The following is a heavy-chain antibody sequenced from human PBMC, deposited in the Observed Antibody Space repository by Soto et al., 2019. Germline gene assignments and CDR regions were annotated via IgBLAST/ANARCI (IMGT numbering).Heavy chain of an antibody. CDR3: ARDARGTRGFDEMDI. Sequence: ASVNVSCKASGYIFTGYHIHWVRQAPGRGLEWMGWINPNSGDTEYAQNFQGRVTMTRDTSFNLVYMEMSGLMSDDTAVYYCARDARGTRGFDEMDIWGQGTTVTVSS. J-gene: IGHJ6*02. CDR2: INPNSGDT. D-gene: IGHD3-9*01. CDR1: GYIFTGYH. V-gene: IGHV1-2*02.